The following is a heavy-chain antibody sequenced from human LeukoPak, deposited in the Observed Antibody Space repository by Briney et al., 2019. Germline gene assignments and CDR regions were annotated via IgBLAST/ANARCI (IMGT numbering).Heavy chain of an antibody. V-gene: IGHV3-53*01. D-gene: IGHD3-22*01. J-gene: IGHJ4*02. CDR2: IYSCGST. CDR1: GFTVSSNY. Sequence: PGGSLRLSCAPSGFTVSSNYMSWVRQAPGRGLEWVSVIYSCGSTYYADSVKGRFTISRDNSKNTLYLQMNSLRAEDTAVYYCARDLGGYYYSWGQGTLVTVSS. CDR3: ARDLGGYYYS.